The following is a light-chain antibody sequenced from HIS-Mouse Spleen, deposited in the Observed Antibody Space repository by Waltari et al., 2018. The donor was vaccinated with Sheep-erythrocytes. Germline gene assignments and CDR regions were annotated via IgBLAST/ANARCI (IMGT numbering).Light chain of an antibody. J-gene: IGLJ1*01. CDR2: DVS. CDR3: CSYAGSYNHV. Sequence: QSALTQPRSVSGSPGQSVTISCTGTSSDVGGYNYVSWYQQHPGKAPKLMIYDVSKRRSGVPDRFSGSKSGNTASLTISGLQAEDEADYYCCSYAGSYNHVFATGTKLTVL. CDR1: SSDVGGYNY. V-gene: IGLV2-11*01.